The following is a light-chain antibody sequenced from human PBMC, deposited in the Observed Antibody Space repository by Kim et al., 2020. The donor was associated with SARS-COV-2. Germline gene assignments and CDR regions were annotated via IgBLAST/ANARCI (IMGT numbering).Light chain of an antibody. Sequence: QLVLTQSPSASASLGASVKLTCTLSSGHSSYAIAWHQQQPEKGPRFLMKVNSDGSHSRGDGIPDRFSGSSSGFDRYLTISSLQSEDEADYYCQTWLTAIRVFGGGTKVTVL. CDR1: SGHSSYA. CDR2: VNSDGSH. V-gene: IGLV4-69*02. CDR3: QTWLTAIRV. J-gene: IGLJ3*02.